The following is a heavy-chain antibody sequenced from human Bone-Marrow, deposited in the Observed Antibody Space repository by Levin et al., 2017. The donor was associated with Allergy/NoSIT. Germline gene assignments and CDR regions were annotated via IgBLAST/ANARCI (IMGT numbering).Heavy chain of an antibody. V-gene: IGHV3-33*01. D-gene: IGHD3-10*01. J-gene: IGHJ4*02. CDR3: AGGMVRGVIGD. Sequence: PSETLSLTCAASGFTFSSYGMHWVRQAPGKGLEWVAVIWYDGSNKYYADSVKGRFTISRDNSKNTLYLQMNSLRAEDTAVYYCAGGMVRGVIGDWGQGTLVTVSS. CDR2: IWYDGSNK. CDR1: GFTFSSYG.